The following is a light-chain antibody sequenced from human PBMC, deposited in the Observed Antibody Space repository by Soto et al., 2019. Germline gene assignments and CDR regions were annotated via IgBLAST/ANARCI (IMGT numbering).Light chain of an antibody. CDR2: DAS. V-gene: IGKV1D-12*01. Sequence: DIQMTQSPSSVSASVGDRVTITCRSSQAISTWLAWYQQKPGKAPKLLIYDASHLQTGVPSRFSGSGSRTDVTLTISSLQHEDFATYYSQQANSFPRTFGQGTKVEIK. J-gene: IGKJ1*01. CDR1: QAISTW. CDR3: QQANSFPRT.